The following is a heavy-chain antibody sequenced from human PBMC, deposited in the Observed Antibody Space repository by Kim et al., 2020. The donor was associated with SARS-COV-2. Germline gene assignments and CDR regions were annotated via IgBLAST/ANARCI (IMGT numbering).Heavy chain of an antibody. CDR3: ARELGVRGVRWSPNRRRSFSGYYYYGMDV. V-gene: IGHV3-30*04. J-gene: IGHJ6*02. Sequence: GGSLRLSCAASGFTFSSYAMHWVRQAPGKGLEWVAVISYDGSNKYYADSVKGRFTISRDNSKNTLYLQMNSLRAEDTAVYYCARELGVRGVRWSPNRRRSFSGYYYYGMDVWGQGTTVTVSS. CDR1: GFTFSSYA. CDR2: ISYDGSNK. D-gene: IGHD3-10*01.